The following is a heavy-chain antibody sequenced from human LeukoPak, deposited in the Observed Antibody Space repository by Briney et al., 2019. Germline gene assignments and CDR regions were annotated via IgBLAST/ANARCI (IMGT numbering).Heavy chain of an antibody. J-gene: IGHJ6*02. D-gene: IGHD5-24*01. CDR3: AKEWLESPYYYYGMDV. CDR1: GFTFSSYG. CDR2: ISYDGSNK. V-gene: IGHV3-30*18. Sequence: PGRSLRLSCAASGFTFSSYGMHWVRQAPGKGLEWVAVISYDGSNKYYADSVKGRFTISRDNSKNTLYLQMNSLRAEDTAVYYCAKEWLESPYYYYGMDVWGQGTTVTVSS.